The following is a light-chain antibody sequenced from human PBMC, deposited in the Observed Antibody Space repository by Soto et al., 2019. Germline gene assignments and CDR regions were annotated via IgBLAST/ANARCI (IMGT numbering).Light chain of an antibody. CDR1: QSISSN. J-gene: IGKJ1*01. V-gene: IGKV3-15*01. Sequence: EVVMTQSPATLSVSPGERATLSCRASQSISSNLAWYQQKPGQAPRHLIYGASTRASGISARFSGSGSGTDFTLTISSLQSEDFAVYYCQQYDNWPPWTFGQGTKVEIK. CDR3: QQYDNWPPWT. CDR2: GAS.